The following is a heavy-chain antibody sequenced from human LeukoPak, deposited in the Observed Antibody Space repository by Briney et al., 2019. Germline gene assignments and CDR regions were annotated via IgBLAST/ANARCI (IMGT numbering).Heavy chain of an antibody. CDR3: ARDRDYMSNYFDY. J-gene: IGHJ4*02. V-gene: IGHV1-69*04. CDR1: GGTFSSYA. Sequence: SVKVSCKASGGTFSSYAISWVRQAPGRGREWMGRIIPILGIANYAQKFQGRVTITADKSTSTAYMELSSLRSEDTAVYYCARDRDYMSNYFDYWGQGTLVTVSS. CDR2: IIPILGIA. D-gene: IGHD4-11*01.